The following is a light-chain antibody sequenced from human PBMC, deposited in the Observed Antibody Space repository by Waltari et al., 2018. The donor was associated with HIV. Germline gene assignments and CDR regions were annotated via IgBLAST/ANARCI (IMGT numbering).Light chain of an antibody. V-gene: IGLV2-23*02. CDR1: SSDVGAYNL. Sequence: QSALTQPASVSGSPGQSITISCTGTSSDVGAYNLVSWYQKYPGKAPKLMIFEVIKRPSGVSYRFSGSRSGNTASLTISGLQTEDEGDYYCCSYSGTGVVFGGGTKVTVL. CDR2: EVI. J-gene: IGLJ2*01. CDR3: CSYSGTGVV.